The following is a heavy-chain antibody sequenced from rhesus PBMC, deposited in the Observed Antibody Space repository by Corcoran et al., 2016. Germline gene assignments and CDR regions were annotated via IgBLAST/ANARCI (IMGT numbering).Heavy chain of an antibody. D-gene: IGHD1-26*01. CDR3: ARFRNYVGFDY. Sequence: QVQLQESGPGLVKPSETLSLTCAVSGGSVSSSNWWSWIRQPPGKGLEWIGYIYGSSGSTYYNPSLQSRVTISTDTSKNQFSLKLSSVTAADTAVYYCARFRNYVGFDYWGQGVLVTVSS. CDR1: GGSVSSSNW. J-gene: IGHJ4*01. V-gene: IGHV4-65*01. CDR2: IYGSSGST.